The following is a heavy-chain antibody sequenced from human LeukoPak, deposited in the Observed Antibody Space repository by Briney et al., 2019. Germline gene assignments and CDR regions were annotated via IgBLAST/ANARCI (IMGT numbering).Heavy chain of an antibody. V-gene: IGHV3-21*01. Sequence: GSLRLSCAASGFTFSSYSMNWVRQAPGKGLEWVSFISTSRSYIYYADSLKGRFTISRDNAKNSLYLQMNSLRAADTSVYYCAKLREWELPDLFDYWGQGTLVTVSS. D-gene: IGHD1-26*01. J-gene: IGHJ4*02. CDR3: AKLREWELPDLFDY. CDR1: GFTFSSYS. CDR2: ISTSRSYI.